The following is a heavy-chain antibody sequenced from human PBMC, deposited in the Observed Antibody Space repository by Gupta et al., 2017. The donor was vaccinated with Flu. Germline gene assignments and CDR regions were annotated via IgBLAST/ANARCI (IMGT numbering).Heavy chain of an antibody. J-gene: IGHJ4*02. CDR3: ARAFTIATDQFDY. D-gene: IGHD3-3*01. V-gene: IGHV3-72*01. CDR1: GLNFSDHY. CDR2: IRIQAKNYTT. Sequence: EVQLVESGGGLVQPGRSLRPPCAASGLNFSDHYMDWVRQAPGKGPEWVGRIRIQAKNYTTEYAASVQGRFTISRDDSRNSLHLQMNSLKTEDTAVYYCARAFTIATDQFDYWGQGTLGTVSS.